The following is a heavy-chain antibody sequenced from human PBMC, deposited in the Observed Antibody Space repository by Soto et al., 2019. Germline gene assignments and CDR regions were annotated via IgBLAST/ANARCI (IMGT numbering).Heavy chain of an antibody. D-gene: IGHD6-13*01. J-gene: IGHJ6*02. V-gene: IGHV3-23*01. CDR1: GFTFSSYA. CDR2: ISGSGGST. CDR3: AKDLLVWVQGSYYGMDV. Sequence: GGALRLSCAASGFTFSSYAMSWVRQAPGKGLEWVSAISGSGGSTYYADSVKGRFTISRDNSKNTLYLQMNSLRAEDTAVYYCAKDLLVWVQGSYYGMDVWGQGTTVTVSS.